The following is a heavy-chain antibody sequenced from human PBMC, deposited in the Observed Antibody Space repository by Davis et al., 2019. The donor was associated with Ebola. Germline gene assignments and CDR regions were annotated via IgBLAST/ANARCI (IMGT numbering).Heavy chain of an antibody. CDR3: ARLRGIRGWSDQ. J-gene: IGHJ5*02. CDR2: IDPSDSNT. CDR1: GYSFPSYW. V-gene: IGHV5-10-1*01. D-gene: IGHD1-14*01. Sequence: GESPKTPCKGPGYSFPSYWINWVRQMPGKGLEWMGRIDPSDSNTNYSPSFQGHVTLSVDKSIDTAYLQWNSLRASDTAIYYCARLRGIRGWSDQWGQGTLVTVSS.